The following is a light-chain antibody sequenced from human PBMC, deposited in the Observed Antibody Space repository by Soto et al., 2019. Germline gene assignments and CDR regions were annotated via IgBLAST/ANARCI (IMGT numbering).Light chain of an antibody. V-gene: IGKV3-15*01. CDR3: HQYNNWPYT. CDR1: ESVSSN. Sequence: EIVMTQSPATLSVSPGEGATLSCGASESVSSNLAWYQQKPGQAPRLLIYGASTRATGVPARFSGSGSGTEFTLTISRLQSEDFAVYYCHQYNNWPYTFGQGTKVDIK. CDR2: GAS. J-gene: IGKJ2*01.